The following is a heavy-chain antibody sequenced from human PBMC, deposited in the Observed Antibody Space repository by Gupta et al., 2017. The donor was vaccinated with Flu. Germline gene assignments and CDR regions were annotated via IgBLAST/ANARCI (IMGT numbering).Heavy chain of an antibody. CDR1: YD. Sequence: YDINWVRQATGQGLEWMGWMNPNSGNTGYAQKFQGRVTMTRNTSISTAYMELSSLRSEDTAVYYCARSVAIVATPLDWFDPWGQGTLVTVSS. CDR3: ARSVAIVATPLDWFDP. J-gene: IGHJ5*02. CDR2: MNPNSGNT. V-gene: IGHV1-8*01. D-gene: IGHD5-12*01.